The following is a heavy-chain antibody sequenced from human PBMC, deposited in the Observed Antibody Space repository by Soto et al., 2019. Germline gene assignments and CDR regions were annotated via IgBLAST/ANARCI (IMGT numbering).Heavy chain of an antibody. CDR1: GEAFSGYH. CDR2: INQSGST. CDR3: ATRDSYYGMDF. Sequence: QVQLQQWGAGLLKPSETLSLTCGVYGEAFSGYHWSWIRQAPGKGLEWIGEINQSGSTNYSPSLKSRVTMSVDTSKKQFSLKLNSVTAADTALYYCATRDSYYGMDFWGQGTTVTVSS. V-gene: IGHV4-34*01. J-gene: IGHJ6*02.